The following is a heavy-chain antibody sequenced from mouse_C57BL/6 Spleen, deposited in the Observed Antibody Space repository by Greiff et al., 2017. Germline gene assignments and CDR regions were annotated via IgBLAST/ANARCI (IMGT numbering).Heavy chain of an antibody. CDR2: INPSNGGT. V-gene: IGHV1-53*01. Sequence: VKLMESGTELVKPGASVKLSCKASGYTFTSYWMHWVQQRPGQGLEWIGNINPSNGGTNYNEKFKSKATLTVDKSSSTAYMQLSSLTSEASAVYYCARWGVYYYAMDYWGQGTSVTVAS. CDR1: GYTFTSYW. J-gene: IGHJ4*01. CDR3: ARWGVYYYAMDY. D-gene: IGHD2-10*02.